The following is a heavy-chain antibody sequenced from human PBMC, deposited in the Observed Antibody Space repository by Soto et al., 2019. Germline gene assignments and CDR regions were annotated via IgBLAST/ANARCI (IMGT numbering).Heavy chain of an antibody. CDR1: GFTFSSYG. CDR2: ISYDGSNK. Sequence: QVQLVESGGGVVQPGRSLRLSCAASGFTFSSYGMHWVRQAPGKGLEWVAVISYDGSNKYYADSVKGRFTISRDNSKNTLYLQMNSLRAEDTAVYYCAKGGSGWSDYWGQGTLVTVSS. CDR3: AKGGSGWSDY. D-gene: IGHD6-19*01. J-gene: IGHJ4*02. V-gene: IGHV3-30*18.